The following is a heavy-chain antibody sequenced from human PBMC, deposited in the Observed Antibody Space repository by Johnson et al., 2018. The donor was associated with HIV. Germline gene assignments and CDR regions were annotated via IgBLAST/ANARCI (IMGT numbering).Heavy chain of an antibody. V-gene: IGHV3-30-3*01. CDR3: ARDGGSYYELDGFEI. J-gene: IGHJ3*02. Sequence: QMQLVESGGVAIQPGGSLRLSCAAPGFTFSSYDMHWVRQALGKGLEWVAVISYEGSKKYYADSVKGRFTISRDKSRNTLYLQMNSLRAEDTAVYYCARDGGSYYELDGFEIWGQGTMVTVSS. CDR1: GFTFSSYD. D-gene: IGHD1-26*01. CDR2: ISYEGSKK.